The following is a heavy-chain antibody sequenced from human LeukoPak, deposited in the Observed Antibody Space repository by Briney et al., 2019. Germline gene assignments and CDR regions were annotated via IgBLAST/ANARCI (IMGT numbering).Heavy chain of an antibody. V-gene: IGHV4-59*01. Sequence: SVTLSLTCTVSGGSISSYYWSWIRQPPGKGLEWIGYIYYSGSTNYNPSLKSRVTISVDTSKNQFSLKLSSVTAADTAVYYCARDNPSGIAAAGPLDYWGQGTLVTVSS. CDR3: ARDNPSGIAAAGPLDY. CDR1: GGSISSYY. D-gene: IGHD6-13*01. CDR2: IYYSGST. J-gene: IGHJ4*02.